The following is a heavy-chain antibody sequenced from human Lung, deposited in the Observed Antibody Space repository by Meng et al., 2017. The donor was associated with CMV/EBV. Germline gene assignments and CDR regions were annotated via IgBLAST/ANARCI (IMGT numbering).Heavy chain of an antibody. J-gene: IGHJ6*02. CDR1: GYTFTGYY. CDR2: INPNSGGT. D-gene: IGHD2-2*02. Sequence: ASVXVSCKASGYTFTGYYMHWVRQAPGQGLEWMGWINPNSGGTNYAQKFQGRVTMTRDTSISTAYMELSRLRSDDTAVYYCVRGSIVIVPAAINDMDVWGQGTTVTVSS. V-gene: IGHV1-2*02. CDR3: VRGSIVIVPAAINDMDV.